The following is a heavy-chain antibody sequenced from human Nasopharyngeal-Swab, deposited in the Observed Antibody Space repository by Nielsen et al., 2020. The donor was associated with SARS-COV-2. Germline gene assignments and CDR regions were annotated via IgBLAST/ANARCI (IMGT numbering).Heavy chain of an antibody. CDR1: GFTFSSYW. CDR2: INSDGSST. Sequence: GESLKISCAASGFTFSSYWMHWVRQAPGKGLVWVSRINSDGSSTSYADSVKGRFTISRDNAKNTLYLQMNSLRDEDTAVYYCARARDGYATWFYYWGQGTLVTVSS. CDR3: ARARDGYATWFYY. J-gene: IGHJ4*02. D-gene: IGHD5-24*01. V-gene: IGHV3-74*01.